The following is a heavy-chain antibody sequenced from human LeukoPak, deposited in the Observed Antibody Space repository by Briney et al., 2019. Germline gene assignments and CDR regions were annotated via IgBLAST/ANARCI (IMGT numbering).Heavy chain of an antibody. D-gene: IGHD6-19*01. V-gene: IGHV5-51*01. Sequence: GESLRISCKGSGYSFTNYWIGWVRQMPGRGLEYMGLIYTVDSDTKYSPSFQGQVTISVDKSIKTAYLQWTSLKASDTGMYCCARGGSGWYFDYWGHGSLVTVS. J-gene: IGHJ4*01. CDR2: IYTVDSDT. CDR1: GYSFTNYW. CDR3: ARGGSGWYFDY.